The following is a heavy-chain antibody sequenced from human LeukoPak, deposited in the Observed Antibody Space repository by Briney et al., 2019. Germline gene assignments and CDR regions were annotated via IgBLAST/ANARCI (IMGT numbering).Heavy chain of an antibody. D-gene: IGHD6-19*01. J-gene: IGHJ4*02. CDR3: ARHGAGVHGPVDY. CDR2: IYKSGST. CDR1: GGSISSSSYY. V-gene: IGHV4-39*01. Sequence: SETLSLTCTVSGGSISSSSYYWGWIRQPPGKGLEWIGSIYKSGSTYYNPSLKSRVTIFVDTSKNQFYLNLNSVTAADTAVNYCARHGAGVHGPVDYWGQGALVTVSS.